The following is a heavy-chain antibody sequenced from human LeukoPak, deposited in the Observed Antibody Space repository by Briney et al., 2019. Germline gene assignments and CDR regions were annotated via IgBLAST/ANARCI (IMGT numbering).Heavy chain of an antibody. CDR3: ARLLHDWFYS. Sequence: PSETLSLTCTVSGDSINSYYWSWIRQPPGKGLEWLGYIYYRGSANYNPSLKSRVTISLDTSKNQFSLKLTSVTAADTAVYYCARLLHDWFYSWGQGTLVTVSS. CDR1: GDSINSYY. V-gene: IGHV4-59*08. J-gene: IGHJ5*01. D-gene: IGHD4-11*01. CDR2: IYYRGSA.